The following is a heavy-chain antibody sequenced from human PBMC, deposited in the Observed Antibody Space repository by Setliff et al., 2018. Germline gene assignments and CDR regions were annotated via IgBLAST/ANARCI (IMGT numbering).Heavy chain of an antibody. J-gene: IGHJ5*02. D-gene: IGHD3-3*01. V-gene: IGHV3-23*01. CDR3: AKAPSTIFGMLNWFGP. CDR1: GFTFSSYA. CDR2: ISGSGGST. Sequence: PGGSLRLSCAASGFTFSSYAMSWVRQAPGQGLELVSAISGSGGSTYYADSVKGRFTIARDKSKNTLYLQMNSLRAEDTAVYYCAKAPSTIFGMLNWFGPWGQGTLVTVSS.